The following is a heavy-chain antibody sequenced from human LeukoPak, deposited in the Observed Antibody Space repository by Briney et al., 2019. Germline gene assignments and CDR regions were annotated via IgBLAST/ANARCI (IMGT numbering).Heavy chain of an antibody. CDR1: GYTFTGYY. D-gene: IGHD2-2*01. CDR2: INPNSGGT. CDR3: ARDLAGYCSRTSCSSPHYNYYYYCYMDV. Sequence: GASVKVSCKASGYTFTGYYMHWVRQAPRQGLEWMGWINPNSGGTNYAQKFQGRVTMTRDTSISTAYMELSRLRSDDTAVYYCARDLAGYCSRTSCSSPHYNYYYYCYMDVWGKGTTVTVSS. V-gene: IGHV1-2*02. J-gene: IGHJ6*03.